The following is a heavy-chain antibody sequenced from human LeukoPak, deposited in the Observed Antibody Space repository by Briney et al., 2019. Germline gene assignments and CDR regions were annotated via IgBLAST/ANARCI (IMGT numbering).Heavy chain of an antibody. J-gene: IGHJ1*01. CDR3: AKYLKAAAGTYFQH. CDR2: ISGSGGST. Sequence: ETLSLTCTVSGGSISCYDWSWVRQAPGKGLEWVSAISGSGGSTYHADSVKGRFTISRDNSKNTLYLQMNSLRAEDTAVYYCAKYLKAAAGTYFQHWGQGTLVTVSS. V-gene: IGHV3-23*01. D-gene: IGHD6-13*01. CDR1: GGSISCYD.